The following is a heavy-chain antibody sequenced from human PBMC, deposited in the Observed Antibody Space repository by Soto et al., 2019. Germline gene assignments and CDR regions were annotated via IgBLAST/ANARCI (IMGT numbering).Heavy chain of an antibody. CDR3: ARTTWGYGEPLDS. D-gene: IGHD4-17*01. Sequence: EVHLVESGGGVAQPGRSLRLSCVTSGFTFDDYAMHWVRQAPGKGLEWVSGISWNSDKTDYADSVKGRFTISRDNAKKSLFLQMNSLRSEDTAIYFCARTTWGYGEPLDSWGQVALVTVSS. CDR1: GFTFDDYA. V-gene: IGHV3-9*01. CDR2: ISWNSDKT. J-gene: IGHJ4*02.